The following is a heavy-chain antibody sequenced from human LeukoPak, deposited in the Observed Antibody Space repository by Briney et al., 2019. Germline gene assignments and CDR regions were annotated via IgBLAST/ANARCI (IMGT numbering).Heavy chain of an antibody. V-gene: IGHV3-74*01. J-gene: IGHJ4*02. CDR1: GFTFTTYW. D-gene: IGHD1-1*01. CDR2: VSPDGTRA. Sequence: SGGSLRLSCAASGFTFTTYWMHWLRQPPGKGLMWVSRVSPDGTRADYADSVKGRFTISRDNAKNTVSMQMNSLTTEDTAFYYCAKGTRGTGAFFDYWGQGSLVTVSS. CDR3: AKGTRGTGAFFDY.